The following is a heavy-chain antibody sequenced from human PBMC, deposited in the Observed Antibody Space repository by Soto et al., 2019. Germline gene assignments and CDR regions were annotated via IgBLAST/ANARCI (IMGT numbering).Heavy chain of an antibody. CDR1: GYTFTSYA. V-gene: IGHV1-18*01. Sequence: QVQLVQSGAEVKKPGASVKVSCKASGYTFTSYAISWVRQAPGQGLEWVGWISAYNGNTNYAQKLQGRFTLTAXTSTSTAYMELRSLRSDDTAMYYCARDAAAGLNDYWGQGTLVTVSS. D-gene: IGHD6-13*01. CDR3: ARDAAAGLNDY. J-gene: IGHJ4*02. CDR2: ISAYNGNT.